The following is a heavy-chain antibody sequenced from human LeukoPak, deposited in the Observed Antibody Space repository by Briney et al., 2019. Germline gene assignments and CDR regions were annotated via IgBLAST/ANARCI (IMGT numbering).Heavy chain of an antibody. CDR2: INHSGST. V-gene: IGHV4-34*01. CDR3: ASLRVDSNWFDP. Sequence: ETLSLTCAVYGGSFSAYYWSWIRQPPGKGLEWIGEINHSGSTNYSPSLKSRVTISVDTSKNQFSLKLSSVTAADTAVYYCASLRVDSNWFDPWGQGTLVTVSS. D-gene: IGHD2-15*01. CDR1: GGSFSAYY. J-gene: IGHJ5*02.